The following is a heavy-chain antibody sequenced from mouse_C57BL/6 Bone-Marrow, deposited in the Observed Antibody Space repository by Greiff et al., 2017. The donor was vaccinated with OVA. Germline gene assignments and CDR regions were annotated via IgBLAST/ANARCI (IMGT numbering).Heavy chain of an antibody. CDR3: ARAARDWYFDG. J-gene: IGHJ1*03. Sequence: EVKVEESGPSLVRPSQTLSLTCTVTGFSINSDCYWIWIRQFPGNKLEYIRYTFYSGITYYNPSLESRTYITHYTTKNQFSLKLSSVTTEDTATYYCARAARDWYFDGWGTGTTVTVSS. CDR2: TFYSGIT. D-gene: IGHD6-1*01. V-gene: IGHV3-3*01. CDR1: GFSINSDCY.